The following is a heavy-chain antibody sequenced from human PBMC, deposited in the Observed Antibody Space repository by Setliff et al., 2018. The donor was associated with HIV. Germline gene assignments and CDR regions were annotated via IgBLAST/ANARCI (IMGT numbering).Heavy chain of an antibody. CDR1: GGTSSTHA. J-gene: IGHJ4*02. CDR3: ATYHYYDSSAYYVDLYYLDY. V-gene: IGHV1-69*10. CDR2: IISILEIT. Sequence: SVKVSCKASGGTSSTHAMNWVRQAPGQGLEWIGQIISILEITDYAQKLQGRVTITTDESTNTVYMELSSLRPDDTAVYYCATYHYYDSSAYYVDLYYLDYWGQGTLVTVSS. D-gene: IGHD3-22*01.